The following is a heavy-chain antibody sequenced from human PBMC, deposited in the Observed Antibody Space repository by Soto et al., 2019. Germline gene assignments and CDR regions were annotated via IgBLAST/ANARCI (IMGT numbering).Heavy chain of an antibody. D-gene: IGHD6-6*01. J-gene: IGHJ6*02. CDR3: STSSRNEYHFAMDA. CDR1: GLSVSSSD. V-gene: IGHV3-53*02. CDR2: IYSGGST. Sequence: EVHLVETGGGLIQPGGSLRLSCAASGLSVSSSDMSWVRQASGKGLEWVSVIYSGGSTHDADSVKGRFTISRYNSKSTVHLQMNSLRVDDTAVYFCSTSSRNEYHFAMDAWGQGTTVIVSS.